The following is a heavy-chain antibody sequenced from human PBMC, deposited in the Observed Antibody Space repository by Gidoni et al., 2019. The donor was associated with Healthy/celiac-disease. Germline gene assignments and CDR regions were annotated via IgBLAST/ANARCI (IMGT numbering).Heavy chain of an antibody. CDR1: GFTFDDYA. CDR3: AKGRLRYFDWLLLGDAFDI. J-gene: IGHJ3*02. D-gene: IGHD3-9*01. V-gene: IGHV3-9*01. Sequence: EVQLVESGGGLVQPGRSLRLSCAASGFTFDDYAMHWVRQAPGKGLEGVSGISWNSGSIGYADSVKGRFTISRDNAKNSLYLQMNSLRAEDTALYYCAKGRLRYFDWLLLGDAFDIWGQGTMVTVSS. CDR2: ISWNSGSI.